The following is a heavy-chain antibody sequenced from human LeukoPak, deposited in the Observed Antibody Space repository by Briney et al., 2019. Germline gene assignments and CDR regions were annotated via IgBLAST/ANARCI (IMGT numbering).Heavy chain of an antibody. Sequence: GGSLRLSCAASGFTFSSYEMNWVRQAPGKGLEWVSSISSSSSYIYYADSVKGRFTTSRDNAKNSLYLQMNSLRAEDTAVYYCARDLYDILTGYYIDYWGQGTLVTVSS. CDR3: ARDLYDILTGYYIDY. CDR2: ISSSSSYI. J-gene: IGHJ4*02. V-gene: IGHV3-21*01. D-gene: IGHD3-9*01. CDR1: GFTFSSYE.